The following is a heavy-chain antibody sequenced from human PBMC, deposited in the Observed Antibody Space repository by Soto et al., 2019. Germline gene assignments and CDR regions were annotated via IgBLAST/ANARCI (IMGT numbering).Heavy chain of an antibody. J-gene: IGHJ5*01. Sequence: QVQLQESGPGLVKPSETLSLTCTVSGGSISSYYWSWIRQPPGKGLEWIGYIYYSGSTNYNPSLTTRFPISVDTSKNHSSLKLSSVTAADTAVYYCASRYVDCFHYCSHGTLVTVSS. CDR1: GGSISSYY. V-gene: IGHV4-59*08. CDR3: ASRYVDCFHY. D-gene: IGHD3-16*01. CDR2: IYYSGST.